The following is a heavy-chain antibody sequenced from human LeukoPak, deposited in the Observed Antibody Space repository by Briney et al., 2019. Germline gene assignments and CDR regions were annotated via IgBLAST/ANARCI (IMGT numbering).Heavy chain of an antibody. Sequence: PGGSLRLSCAASGFTFSSYSMNWVRQAPGKGLEWVSGISGSSGSTYYVDSVKGRFTISRDNSKNTLYMQMNSLRADDTAVYYCAKHRGNYYSPFDYWGQGTLVTVSS. CDR1: GFTFSSYS. V-gene: IGHV3-23*01. J-gene: IGHJ4*02. CDR2: ISGSSGST. D-gene: IGHD3-10*01. CDR3: AKHRGNYYSPFDY.